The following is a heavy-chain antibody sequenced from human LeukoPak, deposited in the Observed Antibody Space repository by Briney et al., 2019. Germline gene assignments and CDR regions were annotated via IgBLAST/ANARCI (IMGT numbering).Heavy chain of an antibody. V-gene: IGHV4-34*01. Sequence: SETLSLTCAVYGGSFSGYYWSWIRQPPGQGLEWIGEINHSGSTKYNPSLKSRVTISVDTSKNQFSLKLSSVTAADTAVYYCARDWRFSYCSSTSCYTLGRWDYYYYGMDVWGQGTTVTVSS. D-gene: IGHD2-2*02. CDR1: GGSFSGYY. CDR2: INHSGST. CDR3: ARDWRFSYCSSTSCYTLGRWDYYYYGMDV. J-gene: IGHJ6*02.